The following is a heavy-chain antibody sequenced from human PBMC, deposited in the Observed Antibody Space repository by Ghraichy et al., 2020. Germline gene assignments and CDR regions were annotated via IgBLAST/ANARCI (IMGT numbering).Heavy chain of an antibody. D-gene: IGHD3-22*01. V-gene: IGHV1-2*02. Sequence: ASVKVSCKASGYTFTGYYMHWVRQAPGQGLECMGWINPNSGGTNYAQKFQGRVTMTRDTSISTAYMELSRLRSDDTAVYYCASSGISVVITPQDSYFDYWGQGTLVTVSS. CDR1: GYTFTGYY. J-gene: IGHJ4*02. CDR2: INPNSGGT. CDR3: ASSGISVVITPQDSYFDY.